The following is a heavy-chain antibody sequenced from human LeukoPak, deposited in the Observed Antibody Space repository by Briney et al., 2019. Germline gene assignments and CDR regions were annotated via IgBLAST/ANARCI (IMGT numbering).Heavy chain of an antibody. V-gene: IGHV4-4*07. CDR2: IYTSGST. CDR1: GGSISSYY. CDR3: AGARRPRWFGELLRCWFDP. D-gene: IGHD3-10*01. Sequence: PSETLSLTCTVSGGSISSYYWSWIRQPAGKGLEWIGRIYTSGSTNYNPSLKSRVTISVDTSKNQFSLKLSSVTAADTAVYYCAGARRPRWFGELLRCWFDPWGQGTLVTVSS. J-gene: IGHJ5*02.